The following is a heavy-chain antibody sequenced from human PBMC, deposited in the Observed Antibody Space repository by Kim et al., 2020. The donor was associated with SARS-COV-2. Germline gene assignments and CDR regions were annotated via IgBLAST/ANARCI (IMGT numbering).Heavy chain of an antibody. Sequence: GSTNYNPSRKSRVTISVTTSKNQFSLKLSSVTAADTAVYYCARGRSQDYWGQGTLVTVSS. V-gene: IGHV4-34*13. CDR3: ARGRSQDY. CDR2: GST. J-gene: IGHJ4*02.